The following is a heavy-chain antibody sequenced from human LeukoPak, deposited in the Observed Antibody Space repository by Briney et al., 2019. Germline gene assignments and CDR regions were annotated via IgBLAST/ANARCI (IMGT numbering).Heavy chain of an antibody. CDR2: IYHSGST. J-gene: IGHJ5*02. Sequence: PSETLSLTCTVSGYSISSGYYWGWIRQPPGKGLEWIGSIYHSGSTYYNPSLKSRVTLSVDTSKNQFSLKLSSVTAADTAVYYCARVGPDNWFDPWGQGTLVTVSS. CDR3: ARVGPDNWFDP. V-gene: IGHV4-38-2*02. CDR1: GYSISSGYY.